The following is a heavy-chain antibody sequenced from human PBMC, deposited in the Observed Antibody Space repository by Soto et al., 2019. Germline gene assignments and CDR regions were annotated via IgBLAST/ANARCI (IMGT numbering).Heavy chain of an antibody. CDR3: ATVASSIAARPFDY. J-gene: IGHJ4*02. CDR1: GGSISSGDYY. V-gene: IGHV4-30-4*01. Sequence: SETLSLTCTVSGGSISSGDYYWSWIRQPPGKGLEWIGYIYYSGSTYYNPSLKSRVTISLDTSKNQFSLKLSSVTAADTAVYYCATVASSIAARPFDYWGQGTLVTVSS. D-gene: IGHD6-6*01. CDR2: IYYSGST.